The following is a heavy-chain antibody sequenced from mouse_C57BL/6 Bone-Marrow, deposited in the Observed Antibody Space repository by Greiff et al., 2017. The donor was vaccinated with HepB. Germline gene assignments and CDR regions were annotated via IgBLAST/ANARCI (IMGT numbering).Heavy chain of an antibody. Sequence: VQLQQSGPELVKPGASVKISCKASGYTFTDYYMNWVKQSHGKSLEWIGDINPNNGGTSYNQKFKGKATLTVDKSSSTAYMQLSSLTSEDSAVYYCAIRDYWGQGTTLTVSS. CDR1: GYTFTDYY. CDR3: AIRDY. CDR2: INPNNGGT. V-gene: IGHV1-26*01. J-gene: IGHJ2*01.